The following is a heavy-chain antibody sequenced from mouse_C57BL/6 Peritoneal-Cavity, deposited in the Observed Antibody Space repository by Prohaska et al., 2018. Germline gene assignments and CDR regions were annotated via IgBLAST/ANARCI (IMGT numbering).Heavy chain of an antibody. CDR3: MRYGSSYWYFDV. J-gene: IGHJ1*03. CDR2: INSDGSAI. D-gene: IGHD1-1*01. CDR1: GFTFSGFW. V-gene: IGHV11-2*01. Sequence: EVQLLETGGGLVQPGGSRGLSCEGSGFTFSGFWMSLVRQTPGKTLEWIGEINSDGSAINYEPSIKDRLTIIREDDKSTLYLQMSNVRSEETATYFCMRYGSSYWYFDVWGTGTTVTVSS.